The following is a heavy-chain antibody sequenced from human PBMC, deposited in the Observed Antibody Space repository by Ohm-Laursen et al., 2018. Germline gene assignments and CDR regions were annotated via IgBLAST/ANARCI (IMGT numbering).Heavy chain of an antibody. Sequence: PSETLSLTCTVSGYSISSGYYWGWIRQPPGKGLEWIGSIYRSGSTLYNPSLKSLVTISIDTSKNQFSLKLSSVTAADTAVYYCARVSNWGDFDYWGQGTLVTVSS. CDR3: ARVSNWGDFDY. D-gene: IGHD7-27*01. CDR1: GYSISSGYY. V-gene: IGHV4-38-2*02. CDR2: IYRSGST. J-gene: IGHJ4*02.